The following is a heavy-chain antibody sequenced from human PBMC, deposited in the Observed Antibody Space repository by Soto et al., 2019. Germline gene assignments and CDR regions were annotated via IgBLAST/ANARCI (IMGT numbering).Heavy chain of an antibody. CDR1: GFSFSSYG. Sequence: QVQLVESGGGVVQPGRSLRLSCAASGFSFSSYGIHWVRQAPGKGLEWVAVIWYDGSNEYYADSVKGRFSISRDNSKSTVYLQRNSLGAEDTAGYYWAKGRGGGAVVPDYWGQGTLVTVSS. J-gene: IGHJ4*02. V-gene: IGHV3-33*06. CDR2: IWYDGSNE. CDR3: AKGRGGGAVVPDY. D-gene: IGHD2-21*01.